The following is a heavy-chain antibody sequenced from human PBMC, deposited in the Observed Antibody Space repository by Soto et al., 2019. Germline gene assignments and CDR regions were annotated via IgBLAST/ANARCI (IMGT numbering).Heavy chain of an antibody. D-gene: IGHD6-13*01. CDR2: INSDGSST. V-gene: IGHV3-74*01. CDR1: GFTFSSYW. CDR3: ARGTAAGITRYYYYYYGMDV. J-gene: IGHJ6*02. Sequence: GGSLRLSCAASGFTFSSYWMHWVRQAPGKGLVWVSRINSDGSSTSYADSVKGRFTISRDNAKNTLYLQMNSLRAEDTAVYYCARGTAAGITRYYYYYYGMDVWGQGTTVTVSS.